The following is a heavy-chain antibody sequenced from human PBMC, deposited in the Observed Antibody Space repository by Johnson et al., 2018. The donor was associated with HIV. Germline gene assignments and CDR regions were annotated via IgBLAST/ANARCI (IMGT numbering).Heavy chain of an antibody. V-gene: IGHV3-74*01. CDR1: GFIFSSYW. D-gene: IGHD1-1*01. CDR3: AGGTSGTTRENAFDI. J-gene: IGHJ3*02. Sequence: VQLVESGVGLVQPGGSLRLSCAASGFIFSSYWMHWVRQVPGTGLVWVSRINNDGSSTRYADSVKGRFTISRDNAKKTLYLQMNSLTVEDTAVDYCAGGTSGTTRENAFDIWGQGTMVIVSS. CDR2: INNDGSST.